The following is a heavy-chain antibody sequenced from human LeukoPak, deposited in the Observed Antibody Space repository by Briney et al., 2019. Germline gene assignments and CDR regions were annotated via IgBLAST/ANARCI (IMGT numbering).Heavy chain of an antibody. D-gene: IGHD6-6*01. CDR2: INHSGST. CDR1: GGSFSGYY. V-gene: IGHV4-34*01. Sequence: SETLSLTCAVYGGSFSGYYWSWIRQPPGKGLEWIGEINHSGSTNYNPSLKSRVTISVDTSKNQFSLKLSSVTAADTAVYYRARVMHSSSWWFDPWGQGTLVTVSS. CDR3: ARVMHSSSWWFDP. J-gene: IGHJ5*02.